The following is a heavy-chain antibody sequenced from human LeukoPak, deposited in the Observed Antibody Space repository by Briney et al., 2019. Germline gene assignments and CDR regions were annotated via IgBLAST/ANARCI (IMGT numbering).Heavy chain of an antibody. CDR1: GFTFSSYG. D-gene: IGHD4-23*01. CDR2: FSGLDGGT. J-gene: IGHJ4*02. V-gene: IGHV3-23*01. Sequence: GGSLRLSCEGSGFTFSSYGISWVRQAPGKGLEWISTFSGLDGGTNYVDSVKGRFTISRDNSINTIYLQMNSLRPEDTAIYFCAKAILGNQPCFDFWGQGALVTVSS. CDR3: AKAILGNQPCFDF.